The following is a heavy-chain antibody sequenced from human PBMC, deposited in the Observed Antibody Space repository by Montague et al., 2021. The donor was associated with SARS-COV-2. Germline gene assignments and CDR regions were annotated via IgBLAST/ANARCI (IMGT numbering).Heavy chain of an antibody. D-gene: IGHD1-26*01. J-gene: IGHJ4*02. V-gene: IGHV3-30-3*01. CDR3: ARARSGSYLYYFDD. Sequence: SLRLSCAASGFTFSSYAMHWVRQAPGKGLEWVAVISYDGSNKYYADSVKGRFTVSRDNSKNTLYLQMNSLRAEDTTVYYCARARSGSYLYYFDDWGQGTLVTVSS. CDR2: ISYDGSNK. CDR1: GFTFSSYA.